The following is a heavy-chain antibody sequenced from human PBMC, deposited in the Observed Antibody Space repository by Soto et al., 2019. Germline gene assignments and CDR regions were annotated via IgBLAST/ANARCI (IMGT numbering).Heavy chain of an antibody. Sequence: GGSLRLSCAASGFIFSSHGMHWVRQAPGKWLGWVAVISNDGDNRFYADSVTGRFTISRDNSRNTLYLHMITLRPEDTAVYYCTKEMVPDSFPHPMGRGVPSDYWGPGXLVTVSS. CDR1: GFIFSSHG. CDR3: TKEMVPDSFPHPMGRGVPSDY. V-gene: IGHV3-30*18. J-gene: IGHJ4*02. D-gene: IGHD3-10*01. CDR2: ISNDGDNR.